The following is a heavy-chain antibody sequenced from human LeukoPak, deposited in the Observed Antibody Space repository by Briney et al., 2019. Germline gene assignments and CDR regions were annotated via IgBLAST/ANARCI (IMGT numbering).Heavy chain of an antibody. CDR1: GYTFSSYT. CDR2: INPSGGSA. D-gene: IGHD4-17*01. CDR3: ARAVTTTAFDI. V-gene: IGHV1-46*01. J-gene: IGHJ3*02. Sequence: GASVKVSCKTSGYTFSSYTIIWVRQAPGQGLEWMGIINPSGGSASYAQKFQGRVTMTRDMSTSTVYMELSSLRSEDTAVYYCARAVTTTAFDIWGQGTMVTGSS.